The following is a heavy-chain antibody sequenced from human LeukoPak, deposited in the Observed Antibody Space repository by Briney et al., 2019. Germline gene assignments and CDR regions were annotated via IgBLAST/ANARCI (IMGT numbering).Heavy chain of an antibody. V-gene: IGHV4-34*01. CDR1: GGSFSGYY. CDR3: ASSKRAAMVTNATVYYYYYMDV. J-gene: IGHJ6*03. Sequence: PSETLSLTCAVYGGSFSGYYWSWIRQPPGKGLEWIGEINHSGSTNYNPSLKSRVTISVDTSKNQFSLKLSSVTAADTAVYYCASSKRAAMVTNATVYYYYYMDVWGKGTTVTISS. D-gene: IGHD5-18*01. CDR2: INHSGST.